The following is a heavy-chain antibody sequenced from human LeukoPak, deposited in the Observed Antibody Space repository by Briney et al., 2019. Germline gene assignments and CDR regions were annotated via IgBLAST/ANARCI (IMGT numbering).Heavy chain of an antibody. V-gene: IGHV3-33*01. CDR2: IWYDESNS. CDR1: GFTFSRYG. J-gene: IGHJ4*02. Sequence: PGGSLRLSCAASGFTFSRYGMHWVRQAPGKGLGWVAVIWYDESNSYYVDSVKGRFTISRDNSKKTLYLQMNSLRAEDTAVYYCARDWGQSTMAYFDYWGQGTLVTVSS. CDR3: ARDWGQSTMAYFDY. D-gene: IGHD3-16*01.